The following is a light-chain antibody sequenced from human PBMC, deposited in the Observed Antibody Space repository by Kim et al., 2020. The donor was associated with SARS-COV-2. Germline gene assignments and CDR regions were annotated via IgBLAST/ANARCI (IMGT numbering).Light chain of an antibody. Sequence: RQTATLPCAGDSNNVGDQGATWLQQHQGHPPKLLSYRNNNRPSGISERFSASRSGNTVYLTITGLQPDDEADYYCSAWDRSLSAWVFGGGTQLTVL. CDR2: RNN. CDR3: SAWDRSLSAWV. CDR1: SNNVGDQG. J-gene: IGLJ3*02. V-gene: IGLV10-54*04.